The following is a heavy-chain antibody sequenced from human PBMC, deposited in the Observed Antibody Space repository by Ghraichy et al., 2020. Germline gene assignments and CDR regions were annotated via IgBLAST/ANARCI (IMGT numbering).Heavy chain of an antibody. D-gene: IGHD1-1*01. Sequence: SVKVSCKASGGTFSSYAISWVRQAPGQGLEWMGGIIPIFGTANYAQKFQGRVTITADESTSTAYMELSSLRSEDTAVYYCARKKLERRPLAHAFDIWGQGTMVTVSS. J-gene: IGHJ3*02. CDR1: GGTFSSYA. CDR3: ARKKLERRPLAHAFDI. V-gene: IGHV1-69*13. CDR2: IIPIFGTA.